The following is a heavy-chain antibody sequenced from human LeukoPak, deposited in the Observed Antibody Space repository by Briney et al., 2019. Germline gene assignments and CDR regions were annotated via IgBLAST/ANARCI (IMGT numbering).Heavy chain of an antibody. CDR1: GYTFTGYY. J-gene: IGHJ4*02. CDR3: ARVEYGGKFDY. CDR2: INPNSGGT. Sequence: VASVKVSCKASGYTFTGYYMHWVLQAPGQGLEWMGWINPNSGGTNYAQKFQGRVTMTRDTSISTAYMELSRLRSDDTAVYYCARVEYGGKFDYWGQGTLVTVSS. D-gene: IGHD4-23*01. V-gene: IGHV1-2*02.